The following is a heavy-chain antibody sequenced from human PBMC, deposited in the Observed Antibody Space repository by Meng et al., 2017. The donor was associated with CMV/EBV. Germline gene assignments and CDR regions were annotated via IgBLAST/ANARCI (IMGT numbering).Heavy chain of an antibody. CDR3: AIGSNHNY. J-gene: IGHJ4*02. Sequence: GESLKISCAASGFTFSSYAMSWVRQAPGKGLEWVSTISGSGSSSTYYADSVKGRFTISRDNSKNTVFLQMNSLRVEDTAVYYCAIGSNHNYWGQGTLVTVSS. CDR2: ISGSGSSST. V-gene: IGHV3-23*01. D-gene: IGHD1-14*01. CDR1: GFTFSSYA.